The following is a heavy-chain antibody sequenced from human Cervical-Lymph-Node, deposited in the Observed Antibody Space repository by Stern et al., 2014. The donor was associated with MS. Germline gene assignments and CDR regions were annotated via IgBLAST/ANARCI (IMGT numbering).Heavy chain of an antibody. J-gene: IGHJ4*02. CDR2: ISYDGSNK. CDR3: ARDPRLFGSSGYLDY. Sequence: VQLLESGGGVVQPGRSLRLSCAASGFTFSSYAMHWVRQAPGKGLEWVAVISYDGSNKYYADSVKGRFTISGDNSKNTLYLQMNSLRAEDTAVYYCARDPRLFGSSGYLDYWGQGTLVTVSS. V-gene: IGHV3-30*01. D-gene: IGHD3-22*01. CDR1: GFTFSSYA.